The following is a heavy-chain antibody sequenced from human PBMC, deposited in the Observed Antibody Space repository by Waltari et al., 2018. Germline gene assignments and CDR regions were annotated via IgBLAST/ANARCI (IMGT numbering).Heavy chain of an antibody. CDR1: EYTFTGYY. Sequence: QVQLVQSGAEVKKPGASVKVPCTASEYTFTGYYMHRVRQAPGQGLEGMGWINPKSGGTNYAQKVQGRVTMTRDTSISTAYMELSRLRSDDTAVYYCARDLKRLPRVGFDPWGQGTLVTVSS. CDR2: INPKSGGT. J-gene: IGHJ5*02. CDR3: ARDLKRLPRVGFDP. V-gene: IGHV1-2*02. D-gene: IGHD1-1*01.